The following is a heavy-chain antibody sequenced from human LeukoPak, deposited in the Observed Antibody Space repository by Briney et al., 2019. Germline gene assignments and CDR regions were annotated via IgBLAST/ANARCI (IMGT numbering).Heavy chain of an antibody. V-gene: IGHV3-73*01. J-gene: IGHJ5*02. D-gene: IGHD1-26*01. CDR1: GFTFSGSA. CDR3: TRDSGTYNWFDP. CDR2: IDKKDKGYATAT. Sequence: GGSLKLSCAASGFTFSGSAIHWVRQSSGKGLEWVGQIDKKDKGYATATAYAASVKGRFTISRDDSINTAYLQMKSLKTEDTALYYCTRDSGTYNWFDPWGQGSLVIVSS.